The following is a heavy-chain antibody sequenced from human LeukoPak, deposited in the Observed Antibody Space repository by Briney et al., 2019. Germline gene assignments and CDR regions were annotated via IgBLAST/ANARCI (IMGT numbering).Heavy chain of an antibody. V-gene: IGHV3-23*01. D-gene: IGHD7-27*01. CDR1: GFTFSSYT. CDR2: ITTSDGNT. J-gene: IGHJ4*02. CDR3: AKDGGLWVSAHWGDS. Sequence: GGSLRLSCAASGFTFSSYTMSWVRRAPGRGREWVPTITTSDGNTYYADSVKGRFTVSRDNSKNTLFLQMNSLRAEDTAVYYCAKDGGLWVSAHWGDSWGRGTLVTVSS.